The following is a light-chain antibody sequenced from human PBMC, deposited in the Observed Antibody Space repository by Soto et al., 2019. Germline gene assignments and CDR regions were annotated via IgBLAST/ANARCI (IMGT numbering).Light chain of an antibody. Sequence: IALTQSAATLSVSQGERATLSCRASQSVSSYLAWYQQKPGQAPRLLIYDASNRATGIPARFSGSGSGTDFTLTISSLEPEDFAVYYCQQRSNWPITFGQGTRLEI. CDR3: QQRSNWPIT. CDR2: DAS. V-gene: IGKV3-11*01. CDR1: QSVSSY. J-gene: IGKJ5*01.